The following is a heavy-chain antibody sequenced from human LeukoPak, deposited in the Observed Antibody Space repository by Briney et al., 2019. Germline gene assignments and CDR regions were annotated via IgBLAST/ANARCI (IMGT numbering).Heavy chain of an antibody. CDR1: GFTFSSYA. CDR3: ARGYYGSNDY. D-gene: IGHD4-23*01. J-gene: IGHJ4*02. V-gene: IGHV3-30*04. CDR2: ISYDGSNK. Sequence: GSLRLSCAASGFTFSSYAMHWVRQAPGKGLEWVAVISYDGSNKYYADSVKGRFTISRDNAKNSLYLQMNSLRVEDTAVYYFARGYYGSNDYWGQGTLVTVSS.